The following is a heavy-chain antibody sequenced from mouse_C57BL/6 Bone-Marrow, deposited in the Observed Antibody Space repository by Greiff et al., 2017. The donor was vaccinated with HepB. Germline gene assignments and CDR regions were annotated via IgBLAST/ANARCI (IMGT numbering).Heavy chain of an antibody. CDR1: GYTFTSYD. V-gene: IGHV1-85*01. J-gene: IGHJ1*03. Sequence: QVQLKESGPELVKPGASVKLSCKASGYTFTSYDINWVKQRPGQGLEWIGWIYPRDGSTKYNEKFKGKATLTVDTSSSTAYMELHSLTSEDSAVYFCARSGDYWYFDVWGTGTTVTVSS. CDR3: ARSGDYWYFDV. CDR2: IYPRDGST.